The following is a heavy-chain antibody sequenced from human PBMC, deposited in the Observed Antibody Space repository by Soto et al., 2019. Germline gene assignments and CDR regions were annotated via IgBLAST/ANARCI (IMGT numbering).Heavy chain of an antibody. D-gene: IGHD1-1*01. CDR3: ARGRYGDY. J-gene: IGHJ4*02. Sequence: QVHLVQSGAEVKKPGASVKVSCKASGYTFTSYGITWVRQAPGQGLEWMGWLSAHNGNPDYAQKLQGRVIGTRDTSTITAYMELRSLISDDTAVYFCARGRYGDYWGQGALVPVSS. CDR2: LSAHNGNP. CDR1: GYTFTSYG. V-gene: IGHV1-18*01.